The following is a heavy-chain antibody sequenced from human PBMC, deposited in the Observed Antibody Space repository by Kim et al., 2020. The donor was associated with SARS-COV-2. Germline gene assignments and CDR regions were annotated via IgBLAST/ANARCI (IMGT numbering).Heavy chain of an antibody. Sequence: QKFQGRVTMTRNTSISTAYMELSSLRSEDTAVYYCARGPVLLWFGELGDYWGQGTLVTVSS. V-gene: IGHV1-8*01. D-gene: IGHD3-10*01. J-gene: IGHJ4*02. CDR3: ARGPVLLWFGELGDY.